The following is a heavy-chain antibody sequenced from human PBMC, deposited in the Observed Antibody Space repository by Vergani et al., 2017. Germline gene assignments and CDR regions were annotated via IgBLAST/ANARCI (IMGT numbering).Heavy chain of an antibody. V-gene: IGHV1-46*03. CDR1: GYTFSNYY. CDR2: INPSGGHT. CDR3: ARGDYGILTGYRY. D-gene: IGHD3-9*01. Sequence: QVQVVQSGAEVKKSGASVKVSCKTSGYTFSNYYKHWVRQAPGQGLEWMGIINPSGGHTNYAQKFQGRVTMTRDTSTSTVYMELSSLRSEDTAIDYCARGDYGILTGYRYWGQGTLVTVSA. J-gene: IGHJ4*02.